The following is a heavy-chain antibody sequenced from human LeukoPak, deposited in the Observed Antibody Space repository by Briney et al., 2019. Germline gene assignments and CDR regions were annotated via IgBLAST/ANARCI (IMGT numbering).Heavy chain of an antibody. CDR2: ISGSGGST. J-gene: IGHJ6*03. D-gene: IGHD4-11*01. CDR3: AKDYSNYGDYYYYMDV. V-gene: IGHV3-23*01. CDR1: GFTVSGNY. Sequence: GGSLRLSCAASGFTVSGNYMSWVRQAPGKGLEWVSAISGSGGSTYYADSVKGRFTISRDNSKNTLYLQMNSLRAEDTAVYYCAKDYSNYGDYYYYMDVWGKGTTVTVSS.